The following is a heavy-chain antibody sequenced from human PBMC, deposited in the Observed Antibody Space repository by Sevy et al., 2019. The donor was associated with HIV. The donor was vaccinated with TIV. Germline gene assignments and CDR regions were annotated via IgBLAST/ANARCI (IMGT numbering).Heavy chain of an antibody. J-gene: IGHJ6*02. CDR2: VSGSGRFT. CDR3: AKGFCSGATCPRDYYYYGMDV. CDR1: EFTFSSYA. V-gene: IGHV3-23*01. D-gene: IGHD2-15*01. Sequence: GGSLRLSCSASEFTFSSYAMSWVRLAPGKGLEWVSSVSGSGRFTDYADFVEGRFIISRDNSKNTLSVQMNSLRAEDTAVYCCAKGFCSGATCPRDYYYYGMDVWGQGTTVTVSS.